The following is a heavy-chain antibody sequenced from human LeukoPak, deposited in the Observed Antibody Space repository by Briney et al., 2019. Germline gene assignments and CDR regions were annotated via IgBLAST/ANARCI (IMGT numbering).Heavy chain of an antibody. CDR2: MSRSGDII. Sequence: GGSLRLSCAASGFTFSDYNMNWVRQVPGKGLESVSYMSRSGDIIYYADSVKGRFTISRDNAKNSLYLQMNSLRAEDTAVYYCAKDVVGSYWEYNWFDPWGQGTLVTVSS. V-gene: IGHV3-48*01. CDR3: AKDVVGSYWEYNWFDP. CDR1: GFTFSDYN. J-gene: IGHJ5*02. D-gene: IGHD1-26*01.